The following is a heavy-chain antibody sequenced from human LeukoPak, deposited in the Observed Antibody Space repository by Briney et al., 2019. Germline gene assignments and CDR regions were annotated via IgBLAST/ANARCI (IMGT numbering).Heavy chain of an antibody. J-gene: IGHJ3*02. V-gene: IGHV1-46*01. D-gene: IGHD6-25*01. Sequence: ASVKVSCKASGYTFTSHYMHWVRQAPGQGLEWMGLINPSGSSTLYAQKFQGRVTMTRDMSTTTDYMELSSLRSEDTAVYYCATSSRAAGDAFDIWGQGTMVTVSS. CDR2: INPSGSST. CDR3: ATSSRAAGDAFDI. CDR1: GYTFTSHY.